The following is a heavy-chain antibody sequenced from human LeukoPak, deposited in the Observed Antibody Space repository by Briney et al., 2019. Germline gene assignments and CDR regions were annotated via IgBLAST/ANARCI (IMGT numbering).Heavy chain of an antibody. J-gene: IGHJ4*02. CDR1: GDSISSSSYY. CDR2: IFYSGST. D-gene: IGHD6-19*01. CDR3: ARDKEWLAPFDY. Sequence: SETLSLTCTVSGDSISSSSYYWGWIRQPPGKGLEWIGSIFYSGSTYYNPSLKSRITITLDTSKNQFSLKLRSVTAADTAVYYCARDKEWLAPFDYWGQGTLVTVSS. V-gene: IGHV4-39*07.